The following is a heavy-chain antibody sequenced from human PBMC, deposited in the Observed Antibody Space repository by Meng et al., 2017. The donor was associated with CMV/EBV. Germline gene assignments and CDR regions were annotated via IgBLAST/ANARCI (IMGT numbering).Heavy chain of an antibody. CDR3: ARIVTQWRYCSSTSCYKSGYFDL. J-gene: IGHJ2*01. V-gene: IGHV3-7*01. CDR2: IKQDGSEK. CDR1: GFTFSSYW. D-gene: IGHD2-2*01. Sequence: GGSLRLSCAAPGFTFSSYWMSWVRQAPGKGLEWVANIKQDGSEKYYVDSVKGRFTISRDNAKNSRYRQMNSLRAEDTAVYYCARIVTQWRYCSSTSCYKSGYFDLWGRGTLVTVSS.